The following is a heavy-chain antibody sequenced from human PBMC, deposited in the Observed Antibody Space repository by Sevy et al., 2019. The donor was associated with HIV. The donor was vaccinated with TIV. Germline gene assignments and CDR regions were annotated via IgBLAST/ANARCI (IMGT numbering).Heavy chain of an antibody. Sequence: GESLKISCKGSGYSFTSYWIGWVRQMPGKGLEWMGIIYPGDSDTRYSPSFQGQVTISADKSISTAYLQWSSLKASDTAMYYGAVRGGYCSGGSCYSWFDYWGQGTLVTVSS. CDR1: GYSFTSYW. D-gene: IGHD2-15*01. J-gene: IGHJ4*02. V-gene: IGHV5-51*01. CDR3: AVRGGYCSGGSCYSWFDY. CDR2: IYPGDSDT.